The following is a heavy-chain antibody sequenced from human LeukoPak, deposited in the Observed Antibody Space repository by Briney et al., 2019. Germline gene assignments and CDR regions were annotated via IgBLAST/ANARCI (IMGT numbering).Heavy chain of an antibody. J-gene: IGHJ4*02. CDR3: AITYYDFWSGRTGDY. CDR2: IKQEGSEK. D-gene: IGHD3-3*01. CDR1: GFTFSNYW. V-gene: IGHV3-7*01. Sequence: GGSLRLSCAASGFTFSNYWMSWVRQAPGKGLEWVANIKQEGSEKYYVDSVKGRFTISIDNANNSLYLQMNSLRAEDTAVYYCAITYYDFWSGRTGDYWGQGTLVTVSS.